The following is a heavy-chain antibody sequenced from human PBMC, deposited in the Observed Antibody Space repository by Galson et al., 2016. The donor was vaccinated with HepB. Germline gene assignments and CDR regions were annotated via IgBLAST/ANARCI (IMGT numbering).Heavy chain of an antibody. CDR2: ISGYNGNT. CDR1: GYTFTSYG. D-gene: IGHD2-8*01. V-gene: IGHV1-18*01. CDR3: ARDIVLMVFSADYYYYGMDV. Sequence: SVKVSCKASGYTFTSYGISWVRLAPGQGLEWMGWISGYNGNTNYARKFQGRVTLTTNTSTSTAYMELRSLRSDDTAVYYCARDIVLMVFSADYYYYGMDVWGHGPRSPSP. J-gene: IGHJ6*02.